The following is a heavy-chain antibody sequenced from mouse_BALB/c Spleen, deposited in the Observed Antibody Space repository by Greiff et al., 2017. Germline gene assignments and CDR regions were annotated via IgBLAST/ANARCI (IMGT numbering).Heavy chain of an antibody. J-gene: IGHJ3*01. Sequence: QVQLQQPGAELVKPGASVKLSCKASGYTFTSYWMHWVKQRPGQGLEWIGYINPSTGYTEYNQKFKDKATLTADKSSSTAYMQLSSLTSEDSAVYYCAKGGSRFAYWGQGTLVTVSA. CDR2: INPSTGYT. CDR1: GYTFTSYW. V-gene: IGHV1-7*01. D-gene: IGHD1-1*02. CDR3: AKGGSRFAY.